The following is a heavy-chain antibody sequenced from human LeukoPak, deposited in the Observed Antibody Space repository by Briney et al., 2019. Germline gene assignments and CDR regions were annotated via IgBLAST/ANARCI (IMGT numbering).Heavy chain of an antibody. CDR2: ISPNNGNT. J-gene: IGHJ5*02. V-gene: IGHV1-18*01. D-gene: IGHD3-22*01. CDR3: ARGHSSYWYNCFDP. Sequence: ASVKVSCKASGYTFISYGMSWLRQAPGQGLEWMGWISPNNGNTNYAEKFQGRVTMTTDISTSTVFMELRSLTSDDTAVYYCARGHSSYWYNCFDPWGQGTLVTVSS. CDR1: GYTFISYG.